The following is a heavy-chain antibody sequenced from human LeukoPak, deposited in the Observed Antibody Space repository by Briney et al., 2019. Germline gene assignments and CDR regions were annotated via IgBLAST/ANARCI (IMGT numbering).Heavy chain of an antibody. CDR2: IIPIFGTA. Sequence: SVKVSCKASGYTLTSYYLHWVRQAPGQGLEWMGGIIPIFGTANYAQKFQGRVTITADESTSTAYMELSSLRSEDTAVYYCAIQRIVQNWFDPWGQGTLVTVSS. CDR3: AIQRIVQNWFDP. D-gene: IGHD2/OR15-2a*01. CDR1: GYTLTSYY. J-gene: IGHJ5*02. V-gene: IGHV1-69*13.